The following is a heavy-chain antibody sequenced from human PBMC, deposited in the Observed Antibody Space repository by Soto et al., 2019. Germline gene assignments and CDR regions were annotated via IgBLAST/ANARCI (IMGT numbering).Heavy chain of an antibody. J-gene: IGHJ4*02. CDR3: ARHNYGSGSTYFDY. CDR1: GGSISSYY. CDR2: IYYSGST. V-gene: IGHV4-59*08. D-gene: IGHD3-10*01. Sequence: SETLSLTCTVSGGSISSYYWSWIRQPPGKGLEWIGYIYYSGSTNYNPSLKSRVTISVDTSKNQFSLKLNSMTAADTAVYYCARHNYGSGSTYFDYWGQGALVTVS.